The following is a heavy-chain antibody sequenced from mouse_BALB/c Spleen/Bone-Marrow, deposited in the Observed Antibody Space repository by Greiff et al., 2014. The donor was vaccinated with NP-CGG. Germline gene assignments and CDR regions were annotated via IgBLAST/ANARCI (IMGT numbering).Heavy chain of an antibody. CDR2: RGAGEST. Sequence: QVQLKQSXPGLVAPSQSLSXXXTVSGXSLTSYGVHWVRQPPGQGLEWLGIRGAGESTNYKSALMSRLSISKDNSKSQVFLKMNSLQSDDTAMYYCAISYFXXYKYYFDFWGXXTTLTVSS. CDR3: AISYFXXYKYYFDF. J-gene: IGHJ2*01. V-gene: IGHV2-9*02. D-gene: IGHD1-1*01. CDR1: GXSLTSYG.